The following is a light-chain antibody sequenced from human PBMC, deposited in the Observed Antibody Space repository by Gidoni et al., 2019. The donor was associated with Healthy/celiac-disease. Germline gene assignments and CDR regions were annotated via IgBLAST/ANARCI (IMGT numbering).Light chain of an antibody. CDR2: GAS. J-gene: IGKJ2*01. CDR1: QSVSSN. CDR3: QQYNNWPRT. V-gene: IGKV3-15*01. Sequence: EIVMTQSPATLSVSPGERATLSCRASQSVSSNLAWYQQKPGQAPGLLIYGASTRATGIPARFSVSGSGTEFTLTISSLHSEDFAVYYCQQYNNWPRTFGQXTKLEIK.